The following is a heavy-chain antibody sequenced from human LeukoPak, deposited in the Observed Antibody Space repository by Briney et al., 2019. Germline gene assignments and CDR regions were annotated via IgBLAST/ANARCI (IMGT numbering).Heavy chain of an antibody. Sequence: SETLSLTCTVSGGSISSSSYYWVWIRQPPGKGLEWIGSIYYSGSTYYNPSLKSRVTISVDTSKNQFSLKLSTVTAADTAVYYCARLGSLIIMIVVVINDLAFDIWGQGTMVTVSS. CDR2: IYYSGST. J-gene: IGHJ3*02. CDR3: ARLGSLIIMIVVVINDLAFDI. D-gene: IGHD3-22*01. V-gene: IGHV4-39*01. CDR1: GGSISSSSYY.